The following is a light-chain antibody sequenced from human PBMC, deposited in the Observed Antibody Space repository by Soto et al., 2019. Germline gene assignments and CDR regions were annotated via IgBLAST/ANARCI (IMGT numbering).Light chain of an antibody. CDR3: SSYAGSNNFV. CDR1: SSDVGGYNY. J-gene: IGLJ2*01. V-gene: IGLV2-8*01. Sequence: QSALTQPPSASGSPGQSVTISCTGTSSDVGGYNYVSWYQQYPGKVPKLMVYEVSKRPSGVPDRFSGSKSGNTASLTVSGLQAEDEADYYCSSYAGSNNFVFGGGTKLTVL. CDR2: EVS.